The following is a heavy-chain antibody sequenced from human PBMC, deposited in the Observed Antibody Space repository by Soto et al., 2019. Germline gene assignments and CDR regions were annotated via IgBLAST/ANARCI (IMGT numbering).Heavy chain of an antibody. CDR1: RDTFSIYA. CDR2: IIPIFGTA. Sequence: SAKISSTASRDTFSIYAITLARQAPGQGLEWMGGIIPIFGTANYAQKFQGRVTITADESTSTAYMELSSLRSEDTAVYYCASDYGDYRFTSWGQGTLVTVSS. V-gene: IGHV1-69*13. D-gene: IGHD4-17*01. J-gene: IGHJ4*02. CDR3: ASDYGDYRFTS.